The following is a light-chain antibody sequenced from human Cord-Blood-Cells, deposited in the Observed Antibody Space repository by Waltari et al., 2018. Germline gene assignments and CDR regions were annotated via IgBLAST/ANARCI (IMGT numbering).Light chain of an antibody. J-gene: IGLJ3*02. CDR3: AAWDDSLNGPV. Sequence: QSVLTQPPSASGTPGQGVTISCSGSSPNIGSNTLNWYQQLPGTAPKLLIYSNNQRPSGVPDRFSGSKSGTSASLAISGLQSEDEADYYCAAWDDSLNGPVFGGGTKLTVL. CDR1: SPNIGSNT. CDR2: SNN. V-gene: IGLV1-44*01.